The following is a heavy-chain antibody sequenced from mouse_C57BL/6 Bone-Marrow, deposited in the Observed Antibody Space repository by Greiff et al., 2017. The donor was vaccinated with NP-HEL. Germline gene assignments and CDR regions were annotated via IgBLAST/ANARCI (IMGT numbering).Heavy chain of an antibody. CDR3: ARPFYYYGSRDWYFDV. CDR1: GIDFSRYW. Sequence: EVMLVESGGGLVQPGGSLKLSCAASGIDFSRYWMSWVRRAPGKGLEWIGEINPDSSTINYAPSLKDKFIISRDNAKNTLYLQMSKVRSEDTALYYCARPFYYYGSRDWYFDVWGTGTTVTVSS. D-gene: IGHD1-1*01. J-gene: IGHJ1*03. V-gene: IGHV4-1*01. CDR2: INPDSSTI.